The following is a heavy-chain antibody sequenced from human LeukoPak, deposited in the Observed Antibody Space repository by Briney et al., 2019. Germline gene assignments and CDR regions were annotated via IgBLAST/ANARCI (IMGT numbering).Heavy chain of an antibody. J-gene: IGHJ1*01. CDR2: IYSGGST. V-gene: IGHV3-53*01. Sequence: GGSLRLSCAASGFTVSSNYMSWVRQAPGKGLEWVSVIYSGGSTYYADSVKGRFTISRDNAQNSMYLQMNSLRVEDTAVYYCTSWGDTTAEYFQRWGQGTLVTVSS. CDR3: TSWGDTTAEYFQR. D-gene: IGHD2-21*02. CDR1: GFTVSSNY.